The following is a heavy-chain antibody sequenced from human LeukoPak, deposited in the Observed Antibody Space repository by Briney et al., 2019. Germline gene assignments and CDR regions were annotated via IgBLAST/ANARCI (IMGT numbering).Heavy chain of an antibody. Sequence: SETLSLTCTVSGASISSYYWSWIRQPPGKGLELIGYIYYSGSTNYNPSLKSRVTISVDTSKNQFSLKLSSVTAADTAVYYCARAREGALAVADYSFDYWGQGTQVTVSS. J-gene: IGHJ4*02. CDR1: GASISSYY. CDR2: IYYSGST. CDR3: ARAREGALAVADYSFDY. V-gene: IGHV4-59*01. D-gene: IGHD6-19*01.